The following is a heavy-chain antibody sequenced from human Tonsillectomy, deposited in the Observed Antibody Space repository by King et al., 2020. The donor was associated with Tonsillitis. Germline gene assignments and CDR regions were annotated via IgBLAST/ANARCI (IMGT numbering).Heavy chain of an antibody. V-gene: IGHV4-61*02. Sequence: VPLQESGPGLVKPSQTLSLTCTVSGGSISSGTYYWSWIRQPAGKGLEWIGRIYTSESTNYNPSLKSRVTISVDTSKNQFSLKLSSVTAADTAVYYCSGAGYDRDGWGVYYWGQGTLGTGSP. J-gene: IGHJ4*02. CDR2: IYTSEST. D-gene: IGHD3-22*01. CDR1: GGSISSGTYY. CDR3: SGAGYDRDGWGVYY.